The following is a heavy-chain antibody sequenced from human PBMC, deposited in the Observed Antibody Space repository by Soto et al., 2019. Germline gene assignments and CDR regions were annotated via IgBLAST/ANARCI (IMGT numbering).Heavy chain of an antibody. J-gene: IGHJ6*02. CDR1: GGTFSRYT. Sequence: QVQLVQSGVEVKKPGSSVKVSCKASGGTFSRYTFTWVRQAPGQGLEWMGRIIPIVDIPNYAQKFQGRVTITADKSTSTAYMELSRLTSDDTAVYYCASHFTGVLVLGTSPPGGDNFGWDVWGQGTTVSVS. D-gene: IGHD2-8*02. V-gene: IGHV1-69*02. CDR3: ASHFTGVLVLGTSPPGGDNFGWDV. CDR2: IIPIVDIP.